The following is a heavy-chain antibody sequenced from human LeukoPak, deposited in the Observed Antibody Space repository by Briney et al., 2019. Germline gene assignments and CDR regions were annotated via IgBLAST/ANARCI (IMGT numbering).Heavy chain of an antibody. CDR2: IYPGDSDT. J-gene: IGHJ3*02. D-gene: IGHD4-23*01. CDR1: GYSFTSYW. Sequence: GESLKISCKGSGYSFTSYWNGWVRQMPGKSLEWMGIIYPGDSDTRYSPSFQGQVTISADKSISPAYLQWSSLKASDTAMYYCARHRDYGGPAYDAFDIWGQGTMVSVSS. CDR3: ARHRDYGGPAYDAFDI. V-gene: IGHV5-51*01.